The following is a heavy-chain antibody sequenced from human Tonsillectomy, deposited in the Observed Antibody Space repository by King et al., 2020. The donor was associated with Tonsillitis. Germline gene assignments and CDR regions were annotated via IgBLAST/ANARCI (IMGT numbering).Heavy chain of an antibody. J-gene: IGHJ4*02. CDR2: ISSSSSYT. CDR1: GFTFSDYY. CDR3: ARGHDTAMVTSPFDY. Sequence: VQLVESGGGLVKPGGSLRLSCAASGFTFSDYYMSWIRQAPGKGLEWVSYISSSSSYTNYADSVKGRFTISRDNAKNSLYLQMNSLRAEDTAVYYCARGHDTAMVTSPFDYWGQGTLVTVSS. V-gene: IGHV3-11*06. D-gene: IGHD5-18*01.